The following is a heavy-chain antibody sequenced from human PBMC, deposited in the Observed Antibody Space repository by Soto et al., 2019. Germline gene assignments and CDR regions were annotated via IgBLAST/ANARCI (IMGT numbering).Heavy chain of an antibody. Sequence: PGGSRRLSCAASGFTFSTTAMSWVRQAPGKGLEWVSGISGSGDGTYYTESVKGRFTISRDNSKSTLYLQMNNLRAADTAIYYCAKGQMGRSWYFESWAQETVVTVSS. CDR1: GFTFSTTA. D-gene: IGHD2-15*01. J-gene: IGHJ4*02. V-gene: IGHV3-23*01. CDR2: ISGSGDGT. CDR3: AKGQMGRSWYFES.